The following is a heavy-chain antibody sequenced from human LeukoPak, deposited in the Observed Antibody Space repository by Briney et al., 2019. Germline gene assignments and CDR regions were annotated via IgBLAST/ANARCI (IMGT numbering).Heavy chain of an antibody. Sequence: QTGGSLRLSCAASGFTFSNYGMHWVRQAPDKGLEWVAFVRYDGDKTYCADSVKGRFTISRDNSKTTLYLQMNSLKPEDTAVYYCAKDALPVYRYYYLDVWGKGTTVTVSS. D-gene: IGHD2-2*01. CDR1: GFTFSNYG. CDR3: AKDALPVYRYYYLDV. V-gene: IGHV3-30*02. J-gene: IGHJ6*03. CDR2: VRYDGDKT.